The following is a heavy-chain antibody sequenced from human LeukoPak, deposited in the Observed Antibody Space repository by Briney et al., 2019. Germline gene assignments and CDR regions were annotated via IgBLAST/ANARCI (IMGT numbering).Heavy chain of an antibody. D-gene: IGHD3-3*01. J-gene: IGHJ4*02. Sequence: GASVKVSCKASGYTFTGYYMHWVRQAPGQGLEWMGWINPNSGGTNYAQKFQGRVTMTTDTSTSTAYMELRSLRSDDTAVYYCARVAIFGVVIIFYFDYWGQGTLVTVSS. CDR1: GYTFTGYY. V-gene: IGHV1-2*02. CDR2: INPNSGGT. CDR3: ARVAIFGVVIIFYFDY.